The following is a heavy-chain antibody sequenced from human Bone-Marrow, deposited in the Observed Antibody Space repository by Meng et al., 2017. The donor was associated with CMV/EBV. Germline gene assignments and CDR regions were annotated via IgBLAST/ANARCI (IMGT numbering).Heavy chain of an antibody. CDR1: GYTFTSYD. CDR2: INPSGGST. V-gene: IGHV1-46*01. CDR3: ARGGGCSDIPCPTDY. J-gene: IGHJ4*02. D-gene: IGHD2-15*01. Sequence: ASVKVSCKASGYTFTSYDINWVRQATGQGLEWMGIINPSGGSTSYAQKFQGRVTMTRDTSTSTVYMELSSLRSEDTAVYYCARGGGCSDIPCPTDYWGQGTLVTVSS.